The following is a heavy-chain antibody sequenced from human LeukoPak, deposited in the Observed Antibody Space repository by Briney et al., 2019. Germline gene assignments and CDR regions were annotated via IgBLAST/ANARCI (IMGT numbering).Heavy chain of an antibody. D-gene: IGHD1-14*01. V-gene: IGHV4-34*01. J-gene: IGHJ4*02. CDR1: GGSFSGYY. Sequence: SETLSLTCAVYGGSFSGYYWSWIRQPPGKGLEWIGEINHSGSTNYNPSLKSRVTISVDTSKNQFSLKLSSVTAADTAVYYCARGTKPRTYDYWGQGTLVTVSS. CDR3: ARGTKPRTYDY. CDR2: INHSGST.